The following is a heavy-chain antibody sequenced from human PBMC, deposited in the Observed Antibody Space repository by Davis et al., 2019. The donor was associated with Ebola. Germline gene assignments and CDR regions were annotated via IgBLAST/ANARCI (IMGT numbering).Heavy chain of an antibody. D-gene: IGHD5-12*01. CDR2: IYHSGST. CDR1: GGSISSSNW. J-gene: IGHJ4*02. Sequence: MPSETLSLTCAVSGGSISSSNWWSWVRQPPGKGLEWIGEIYHSGSTKYNPSLKSRVTVLVDTSKNQFSLKLSSVTAADTAVYYCARNWLPGYFDYWGQGTLVTVSS. V-gene: IGHV4-4*02. CDR3: ARNWLPGYFDY.